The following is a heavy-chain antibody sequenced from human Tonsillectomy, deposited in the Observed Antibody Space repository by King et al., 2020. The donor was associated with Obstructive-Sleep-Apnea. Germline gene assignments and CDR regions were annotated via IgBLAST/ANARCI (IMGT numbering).Heavy chain of an antibody. Sequence: QLVQSGAEVKKPGSSVKVSCKASGGTFSSYAISWVRQAPGQGLEWMGGIIPILGIANYAQKFQGRVMITADKSTSTAYMELSSLRSEDTAVYYCARDIEMATTRGYWGQGTLVTVSS. CDR2: IIPILGIA. CDR1: GGTFSSYA. D-gene: IGHD5-24*01. J-gene: IGHJ4*02. CDR3: ARDIEMATTRGY. V-gene: IGHV1-69*10.